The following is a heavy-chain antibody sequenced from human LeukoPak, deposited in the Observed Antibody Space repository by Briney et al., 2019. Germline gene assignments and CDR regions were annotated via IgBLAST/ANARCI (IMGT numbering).Heavy chain of an antibody. J-gene: IGHJ4*02. D-gene: IGHD6-19*01. CDR3: SRGSGWLSVY. CDR1: GFTFCYYL. Sequence: GGSLTLSCTASGFTFCYYLMIWFRQAPGKGLEWIGFISGGTTEYAASVKGRFTISRDDSTSIAYLQMNSLTTEDTAVYYCSRGSGWLSVYWGQGTLVTVSS. CDR2: ISGGTT. V-gene: IGHV3-49*03.